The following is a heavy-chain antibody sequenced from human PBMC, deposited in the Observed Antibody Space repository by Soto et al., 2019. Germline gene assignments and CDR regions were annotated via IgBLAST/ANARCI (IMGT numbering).Heavy chain of an antibody. J-gene: IGHJ6*02. Sequence: GESLKISSKGAGYSFTSYWIGWVRQIPGKGLEWMGIIYPGDSDTRCSPSFQGQVTISADKSISTAYLQWSSLKASDTAMYYCAGGGVRGVITRTRDYYGMDVWGQGTTVTVSS. CDR2: IYPGDSDT. CDR1: GYSFTSYW. V-gene: IGHV5-51*01. D-gene: IGHD3-10*01. CDR3: AGGGVRGVITRTRDYYGMDV.